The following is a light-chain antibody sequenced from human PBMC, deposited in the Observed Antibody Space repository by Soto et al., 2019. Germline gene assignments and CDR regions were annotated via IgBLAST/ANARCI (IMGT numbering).Light chain of an antibody. V-gene: IGLV1-51*01. Sequence: QSVLTQPPSVSAAPGQKVTISCSGSSSNVGSNYVSWYQQLPGTAPKLLIYDNGKRSSGIPDRFSGSQSGTSATLGITGLQTGDEADYYCGTWDNSLSAVFGGGTKRPS. CDR1: SSNVGSNY. CDR2: DNG. CDR3: GTWDNSLSAV. J-gene: IGLJ2*01.